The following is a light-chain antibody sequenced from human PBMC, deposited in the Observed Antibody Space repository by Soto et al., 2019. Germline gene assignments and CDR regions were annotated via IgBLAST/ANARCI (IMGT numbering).Light chain of an antibody. Sequence: DVQSTQSPSAVSASVGDTLTITCRASQALSNYLAWYQQKPGKAPDLLIYSASTLQSGVPSRFSGSGSETEFSLTIRALQPEDFATYYCQQLSRYPLTFGGGTKVDIK. CDR3: QQLSRYPLT. CDR2: SAS. V-gene: IGKV1-9*01. CDR1: QALSNY. J-gene: IGKJ4*01.